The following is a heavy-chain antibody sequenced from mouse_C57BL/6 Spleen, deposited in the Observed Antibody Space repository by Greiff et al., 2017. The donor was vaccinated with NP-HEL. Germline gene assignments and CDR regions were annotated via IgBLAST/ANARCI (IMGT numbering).Heavy chain of an antibody. CDR3: ARDSSYGYFDV. D-gene: IGHD1-1*01. J-gene: IGHJ1*03. V-gene: IGHV5-17*01. CDR2: ISSGSSTI. CDR1: GFTFSDYG. Sequence: EVKLMESGGGLVKPGGSLKLSCAASGFTFSDYGMHWVRQAPEKGLEWVAYISSGSSTIYYADTVKGRFTISRDNAKNTLFLQMTSLRSEDTAMYYCARDSSYGYFDVWGTGTTVTVSS.